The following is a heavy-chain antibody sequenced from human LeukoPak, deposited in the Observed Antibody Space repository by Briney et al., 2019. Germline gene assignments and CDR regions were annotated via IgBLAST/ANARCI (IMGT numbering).Heavy chain of an antibody. CDR3: AIGKAGSSSWTLGGFDY. J-gene: IGHJ4*02. D-gene: IGHD6-13*01. V-gene: IGHV1-8*03. Sequence: ASVKVSCKASGYTFTSYAMNWVRQATGQGLEWMGLMNPNSGNTGYAQKFQGRVTITRNTSISTAYMELSSLRSEDTAVYYCAIGKAGSSSWTLGGFDYWGQGTLVTVSS. CDR2: MNPNSGNT. CDR1: GYTFTSYA.